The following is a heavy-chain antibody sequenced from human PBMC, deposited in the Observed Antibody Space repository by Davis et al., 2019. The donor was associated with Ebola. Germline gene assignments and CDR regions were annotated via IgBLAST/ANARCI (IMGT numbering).Heavy chain of an antibody. CDR3: ARDGVAIRYYYYGMDV. Sequence: AASVKVSCKVSGYSFSDYGISWFRQAPGQRLEWMGWINAGNGNTKYSQKFQGRVTITRDTSASTAYMELSSLRSEDTAVYYCARDGVAIRYYYYGMDVWGQGTTVTVSS. D-gene: IGHD3-3*01. V-gene: IGHV1-3*01. CDR1: GYSFSDYG. CDR2: INAGNGNT. J-gene: IGHJ6*02.